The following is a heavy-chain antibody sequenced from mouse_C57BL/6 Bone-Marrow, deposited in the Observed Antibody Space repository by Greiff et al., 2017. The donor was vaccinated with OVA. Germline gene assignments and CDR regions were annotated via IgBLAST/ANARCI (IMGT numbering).Heavy chain of an antibody. CDR1: GFPITSGYY. CDR2: ITHSGET. J-gene: IGHJ2*01. Sequence: QVQLKESGPGLVKPSQSLFLTCSITGFPITSGYYWIWIRQSPGKPLEWMGYITHSGETFYNPSLQSPISITRETSKNQFFLQLNSVTTEDTAMYYCAGSRGYGYFDYWGQGTTLTVSS. D-gene: IGHD1-1*01. V-gene: IGHV12-3*01. CDR3: AGSRGYGYFDY.